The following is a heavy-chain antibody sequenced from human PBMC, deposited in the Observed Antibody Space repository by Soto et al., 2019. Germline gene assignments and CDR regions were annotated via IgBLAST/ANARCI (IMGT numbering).Heavy chain of an antibody. Sequence: SETLSLTCTVSGGSSSSSSYYWGWIRQPPGKGLEWIGSIYYSGSTYYNPSLKSRVTIPVDTSKNQFSVKLSSVTAADTAVYYCARHRESYQLLLGPFDAFDIWGQGTMVTVSS. J-gene: IGHJ3*02. CDR3: ARHRESYQLLLGPFDAFDI. V-gene: IGHV4-39*01. CDR2: IYYSGST. CDR1: GGSSSSSSYY. D-gene: IGHD2-2*01.